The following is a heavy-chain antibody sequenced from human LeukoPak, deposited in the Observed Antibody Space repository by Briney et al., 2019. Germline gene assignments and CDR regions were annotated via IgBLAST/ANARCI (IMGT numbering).Heavy chain of an antibody. CDR2: IYTSGST. Sequence: SEALSVTCTVSGGSIISYFWCWIRPPPRRGREGIGYIYTSGSTNYNPSLKSRVTISVDTSKNQFSLKLSSVAAADAAVYYCARLVVHRQYNWFDPWGQGTLVTVSS. J-gene: IGHJ5*02. V-gene: IGHV4-4*09. D-gene: IGHD1-14*01. CDR3: ARLVVHRQYNWFDP. CDR1: GGSIISYF.